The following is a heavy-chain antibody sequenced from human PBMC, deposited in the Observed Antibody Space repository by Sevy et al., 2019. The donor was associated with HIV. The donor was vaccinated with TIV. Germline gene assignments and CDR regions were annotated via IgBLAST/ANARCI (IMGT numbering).Heavy chain of an antibody. CDR3: AGPILTYNSGWSYYDY. D-gene: IGHD6-19*01. CDR2: IRYSGST. Sequence: SETLSLTCTVSGASISSSGYYWGWIRQPPGKGLEWIASIRYSGSTYYNVSLKSRVTISADTSRNQFSLKLNSVTAADTATYYCAGPILTYNSGWSYYDYWGQGTVVTVSS. J-gene: IGHJ4*02. V-gene: IGHV4-39*01. CDR1: GASISSSGYY.